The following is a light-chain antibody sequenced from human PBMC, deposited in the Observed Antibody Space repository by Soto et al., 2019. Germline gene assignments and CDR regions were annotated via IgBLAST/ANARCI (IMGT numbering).Light chain of an antibody. CDR1: QSVSNF. CDR2: DAS. V-gene: IGKV3-11*01. Sequence: EIVLTQSPATLSLSPGERATLSCRASQSVSNFLGWYQQKRGQAPRLLIYDASNRATGIPARFSGSGSGTDFTITISSLEPEDFAVYYCQQRSNWEGLTFGGGTKVELK. CDR3: QQRSNWEGLT. J-gene: IGKJ4*01.